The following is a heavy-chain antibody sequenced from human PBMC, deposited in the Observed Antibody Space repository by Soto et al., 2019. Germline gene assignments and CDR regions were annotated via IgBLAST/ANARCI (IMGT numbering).Heavy chain of an antibody. CDR1: GGSISSYY. J-gene: IGHJ6*03. CDR2: IYYSGST. D-gene: IGHD1-7*01. V-gene: IGHV4-59*01. CDR3: ARAFRWGITGTTVKIYYYYYYMDV. Sequence: PSETLSLTCTVSGGSISSYYWSWIRQPPGKGLEWIGYIYYSGSTNYNPSLKSRVTISVDTSKNQFSLKLSSVTAADTAVYYCARAFRWGITGTTVKIYYYYYYMDVWGKGTTVTVSS.